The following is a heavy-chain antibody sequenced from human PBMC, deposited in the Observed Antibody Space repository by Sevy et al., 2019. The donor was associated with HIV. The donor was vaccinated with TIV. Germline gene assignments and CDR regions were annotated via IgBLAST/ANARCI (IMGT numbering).Heavy chain of an antibody. Sequence: ASVKVSCMVSGYTLSELSMHWVRQAPGKGLEWMGSFDPEDDETIYAQKFQGRVTMTEDTSTDTAYMELNNLRSEDTAVYYCATTKDYYDSSGSTFDYWGQGTLVTVSS. J-gene: IGHJ4*02. D-gene: IGHD3-22*01. CDR2: FDPEDDET. V-gene: IGHV1-24*01. CDR3: ATTKDYYDSSGSTFDY. CDR1: GYTLSELS.